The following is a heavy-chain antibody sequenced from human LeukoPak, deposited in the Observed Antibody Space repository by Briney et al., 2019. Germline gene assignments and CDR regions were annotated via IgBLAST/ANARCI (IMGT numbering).Heavy chain of an antibody. CDR3: ARETTIYLPAF. J-gene: IGHJ4*02. Sequence: GGSLRLSCAASGFTFSSYSMNWVRQAPGKGLEWVSSISSSSSYIYYADSVKGRFTISRDNAKNSLYLQMNSLRAEDTAVYYCARETTIYLPAFWGQGTLVTVSS. V-gene: IGHV3-21*01. CDR2: ISSSSSYI. CDR1: GFTFSSYS. D-gene: IGHD3-9*01.